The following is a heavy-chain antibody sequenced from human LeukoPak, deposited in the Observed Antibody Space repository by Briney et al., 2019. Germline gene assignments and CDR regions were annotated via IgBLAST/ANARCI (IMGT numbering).Heavy chain of an antibody. D-gene: IGHD3-16*02. CDR1: GFTLDTYW. CDR3: ARGDTQSKYRQFDS. Sequence: PGGSLRLSCAASGFTLDTYWMSWVRQAPGKGLEWVANIKQDGSEKDYVDSVKGRFTISRDNAKNSLYLQMNSLRAEDTGVYYCARGDTQSKYRQFDSWGQGSLVIVSS. CDR2: IKQDGSEK. V-gene: IGHV3-7*04. J-gene: IGHJ4*02.